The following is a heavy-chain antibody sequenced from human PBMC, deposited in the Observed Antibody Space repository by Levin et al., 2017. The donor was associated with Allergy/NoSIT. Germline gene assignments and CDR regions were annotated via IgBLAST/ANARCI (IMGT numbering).Heavy chain of an antibody. CDR1: GGSVNSGTYY. CDR3: ARNRIIVSGGNDYYYGMDV. Sequence: SETLSLTCTVSGGSVNSGTYYWSWIRQPPGKGLEWIGYINYRWGTKYSPSLNSRITISVDTSTKGFSLKLTSVTAADTAVYYCARNRIIVSGGNDYYYGMDVWGQGTTVTVSS. V-gene: IGHV4-61*03. CDR2: INYRWGT. D-gene: IGHD5/OR15-5a*01. J-gene: IGHJ6*02.